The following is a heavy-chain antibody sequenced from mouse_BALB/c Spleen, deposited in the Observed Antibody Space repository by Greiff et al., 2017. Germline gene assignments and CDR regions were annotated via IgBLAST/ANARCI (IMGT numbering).Heavy chain of an antibody. CDR1: GYSFTSYW. D-gene: IGHD2-4*01. J-gene: IGHJ3*01. Sequence: VQLQQSGTVLARPGASVKMSCKASGYSFTSYWMHWVKQRPGQGLEWIGAIYPGNSDTSYNQKFKGKAKLTAVTSASTAYMELSSLTNEDSAVSFCTRGASTVNTGLAYWGEGTLVTVSA. CDR2: IYPGNSDT. CDR3: TRGASTVNTGLAY. V-gene: IGHV1-5*01.